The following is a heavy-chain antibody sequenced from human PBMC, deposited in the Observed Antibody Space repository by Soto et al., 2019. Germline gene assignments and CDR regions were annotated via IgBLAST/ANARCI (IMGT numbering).Heavy chain of an antibody. CDR2: IYSSGRT. Sequence: EVQVVESGGGLMQPGGSLRLSCAASGFTVSSNYMSWVRQAPGKGLEWVSVIYSSGRTYYADSVKGRFTISRDNFKNTVDLEMKSLRAEEAAVDYCATRHYSVYYGMDVWGHGTTVTVSS. D-gene: IGHD2-15*01. CDR1: GFTVSSNY. J-gene: IGHJ6*02. CDR3: ATRHYSVYYGMDV. V-gene: IGHV3-53*01.